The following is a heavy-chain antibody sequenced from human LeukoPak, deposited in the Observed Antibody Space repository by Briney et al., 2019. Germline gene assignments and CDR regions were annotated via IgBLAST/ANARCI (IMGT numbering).Heavy chain of an antibody. CDR3: ARDRAGITGTIDFRFDY. D-gene: IGHD1-7*01. CDR1: GYTFTGYY. J-gene: IGHJ4*02. CDR2: INPNSGGT. Sequence: GASVKVSCKASGYTFTGYYMHWVRQAPGQGLEWMGWINPNSGGTNYAQKFQGRVTMTRDTSISTAYMELSRLRSDDTAVYYCARDRAGITGTIDFRFDYWGQGTLVTVSS. V-gene: IGHV1-2*02.